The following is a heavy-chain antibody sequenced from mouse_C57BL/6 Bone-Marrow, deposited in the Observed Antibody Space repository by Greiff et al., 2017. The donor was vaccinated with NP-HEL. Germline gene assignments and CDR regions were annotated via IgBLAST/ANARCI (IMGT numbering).Heavy chain of an antibody. Sequence: EVQLQQSGPELVKPGASVKISCKASGYSFTGYYMNWVKQSPEKSLEWIGEINPSTGGTTYNQKFKAKATLTVDKSSSTAYMQLKSLTSEDSAVYYCAREGENYSNYGAMDYWGQGTSVTVSS. CDR2: INPSTGGT. D-gene: IGHD2-5*01. CDR3: AREGENYSNYGAMDY. CDR1: GYSFTGYY. J-gene: IGHJ4*01. V-gene: IGHV1-42*01.